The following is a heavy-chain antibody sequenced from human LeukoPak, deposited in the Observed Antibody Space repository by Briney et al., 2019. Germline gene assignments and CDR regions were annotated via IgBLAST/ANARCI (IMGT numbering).Heavy chain of an antibody. CDR2: ISWNSGSI. Sequence: GGSLRLSCAASGFTFDDCAMHWVRQAPGKGLEWVSGISWNSGSIGYADSVKGRFTISRDNAKNSLYLQMNSLRAEDTALYYCAKDMGFQVSIAADYWGQGTLVTVSS. J-gene: IGHJ4*02. V-gene: IGHV3-9*01. CDR3: AKDMGFQVSIAADY. D-gene: IGHD6-13*01. CDR1: GFTFDDCA.